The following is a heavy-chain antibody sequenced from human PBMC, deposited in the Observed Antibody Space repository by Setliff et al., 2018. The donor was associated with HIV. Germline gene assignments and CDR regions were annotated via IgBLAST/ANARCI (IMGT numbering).Heavy chain of an antibody. Sequence: LSLTCTVSGGSISSGSYYWSWIRQPAGKGLEWIGRIYTSGSTNYNPSLKSRVTISVDTSKNQFSLKLSSVAAADTAVYYCARGLPSVWGQGTLVTVSS. CDR1: GGSISSGSYY. V-gene: IGHV4-61*02. J-gene: IGHJ4*02. CDR2: IYTSGST. CDR3: ARGLPSV.